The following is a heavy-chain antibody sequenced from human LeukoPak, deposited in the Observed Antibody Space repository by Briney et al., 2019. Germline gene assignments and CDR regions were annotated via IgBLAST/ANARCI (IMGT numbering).Heavy chain of an antibody. CDR2: ISTNGHI. CDR1: GFSLNSYS. CDR3: ARGFTTVTTAYFHH. Sequence: PGGSLRLSCAASGFSLNSYSMNWVRQAPGKGLEWVSSISTNGHIYHADSVKGRFTIFGDDAENSLYLQMNGLRAEDTAIYYCARGFTTVTTAYFHHWGQGTLVTVSS. V-gene: IGHV3-21*01. D-gene: IGHD4-17*01. J-gene: IGHJ1*01.